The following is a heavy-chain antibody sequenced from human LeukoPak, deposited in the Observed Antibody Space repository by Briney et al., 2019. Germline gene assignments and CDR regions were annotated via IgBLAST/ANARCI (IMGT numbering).Heavy chain of an antibody. CDR2: IYYSGST. V-gene: IGHV4-39*01. CDR3: ARHADSGLWFGELLLLDY. D-gene: IGHD3-10*01. CDR1: VGSISRISYY. Sequence: PSQTQSLTCTVSVGSISRISYYWGWIRQPPGKGLEWIGSIYYSGSTYSNPSLKSRVTISVDTSKYQFSLKLSSVTAAHTSVYYCARHADSGLWFGELLLLDYWGQETLVTVST. J-gene: IGHJ4*02.